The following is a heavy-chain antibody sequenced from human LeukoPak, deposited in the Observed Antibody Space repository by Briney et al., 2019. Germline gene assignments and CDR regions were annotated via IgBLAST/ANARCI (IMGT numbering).Heavy chain of an antibody. CDR3: ARRRDLYSGSYYPFDY. D-gene: IGHD1-26*01. V-gene: IGHV5-51*01. CDR2: IYPGDSDA. CDR1: GYSFTNYW. Sequence: GESLKISCKGSGYSFTNYWIGWVRQMPGKGLKWMGIIYPGDSDARYSPSFQGQVTISADKSISTAYLQWSSLKASDTTMYYCARRRDLYSGSYYPFDYWGQGTLVTVSS. J-gene: IGHJ4*02.